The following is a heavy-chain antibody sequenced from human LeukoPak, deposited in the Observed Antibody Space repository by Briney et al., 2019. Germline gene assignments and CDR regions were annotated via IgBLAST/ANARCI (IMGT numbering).Heavy chain of an antibody. CDR2: ISSRSRTI. V-gene: IGHV3-48*04. J-gene: IGHJ6*03. CDR3: AREWDIVATIYYYVDV. Sequence: GGSLRLSCAASGFTFSNYSMNWVRQAPGKGLEWVSYISSRSRTIYYADSVKGRFTISRDNAKNSLYLQMNSLRAEDTAVYYCAREWDIVATIYYYVDVWGKGTTVTVSS. CDR1: GFTFSNYS. D-gene: IGHD5-12*01.